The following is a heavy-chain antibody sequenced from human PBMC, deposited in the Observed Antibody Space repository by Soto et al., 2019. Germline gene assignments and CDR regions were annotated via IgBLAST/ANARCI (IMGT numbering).Heavy chain of an antibody. CDR3: ARGIDYSSTYYYYGMDV. J-gene: IGHJ6*02. CDR1: GFTFSSYG. Sequence: QVQLVESGGGVVQPGRSLRLSCAASGFTFSSYGMHWVRQAPGKGLEWVAVIWYDGSNKYYADSVKGRFTISRDNSKNTLYLQMNSLRAEDTAVYYCARGIDYSSTYYYYGMDVWGQGTTVTVSS. CDR2: IWYDGSNK. D-gene: IGHD2-21*01. V-gene: IGHV3-33*01.